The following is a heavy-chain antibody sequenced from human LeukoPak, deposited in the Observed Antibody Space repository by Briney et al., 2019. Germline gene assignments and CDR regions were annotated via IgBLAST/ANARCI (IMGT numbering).Heavy chain of an antibody. D-gene: IGHD3-22*01. Sequence: GGSLRLSCAASGFTLSSYAMSWVRQAPGKGLEWASAISGSGGSTYYADSVKGRFTISRDNSKNTLYLQMNSLRAEDTAVYYCAKYYYDSSGTLDYWGQGTLVTVSS. CDR1: GFTLSSYA. CDR3: AKYYYDSSGTLDY. CDR2: ISGSGGST. V-gene: IGHV3-23*01. J-gene: IGHJ4*02.